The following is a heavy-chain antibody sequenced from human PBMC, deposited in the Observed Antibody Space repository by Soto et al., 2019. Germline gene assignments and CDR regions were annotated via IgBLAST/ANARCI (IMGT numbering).Heavy chain of an antibody. V-gene: IGHV4-59*02. J-gene: IGHJ5*02. D-gene: IGHD5-18*01. CDR3: AREHGFSYGLNYFDP. Sequence: PSETLSLPCTVSGASVSDGYWSWIRQPPGKGLEWIGFMYYSGSSNYNPSLKSRVTMSVDTSKNQFSLNLSSVTAADTAVYYCAREHGFSYGLNYFDPWGQGTLVTVSS. CDR2: MYYSGSS. CDR1: GASVSDGY.